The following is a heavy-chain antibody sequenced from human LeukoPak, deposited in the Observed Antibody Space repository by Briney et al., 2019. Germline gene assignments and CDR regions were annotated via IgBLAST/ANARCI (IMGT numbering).Heavy chain of an antibody. D-gene: IGHD5-18*01. Sequence: RSLRLSCAASGFTFSSYAMHWVRQAPGKGLEWVAVISYDGSNKYYADSVKGRFTISRDNSKNTLYLQMNSLRAEDTAVYYCQGRAMVTNDYWGQGTLVTVSS. CDR1: GFTFSSYA. CDR2: ISYDGSNK. CDR3: QGRAMVTNDY. V-gene: IGHV3-30-3*01. J-gene: IGHJ4*02.